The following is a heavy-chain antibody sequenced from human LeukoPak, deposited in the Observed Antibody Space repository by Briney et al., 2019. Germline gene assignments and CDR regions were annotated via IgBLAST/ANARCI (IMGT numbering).Heavy chain of an antibody. CDR3: ARFAASGSYYYYMDV. V-gene: IGHV3-48*01. Sequence: GGSLRLSCAASGFTFSSYTMNWVRQPPGKGLEWVSNIGTSSTTIYYADSVKGRFTISRDNAKNSLYLQMNSLRADDTAVYYCARFAASGSYYYYMDVWGKGTTVTVSS. J-gene: IGHJ6*03. CDR2: IGTSSTTI. D-gene: IGHD6-25*01. CDR1: GFTFSSYT.